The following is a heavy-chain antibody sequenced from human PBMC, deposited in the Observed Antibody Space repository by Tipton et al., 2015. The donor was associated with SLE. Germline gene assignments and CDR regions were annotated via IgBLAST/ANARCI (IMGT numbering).Heavy chain of an antibody. V-gene: IGHV4-61*02. Sequence: TLSLTCTVSGASINSGLYYWNWIRQPAGKGLEWIGRVFISGNTNYNPSLKSRVTISVDTSKNQFSLKLSSVTAADTAVYYCARGWSSSSYYYYYMDVWGKGTTVTVSS. CDR3: ARGWSSSSYYYYYMDV. J-gene: IGHJ6*03. CDR2: VFISGNT. D-gene: IGHD6-6*01. CDR1: GASINSGLYY.